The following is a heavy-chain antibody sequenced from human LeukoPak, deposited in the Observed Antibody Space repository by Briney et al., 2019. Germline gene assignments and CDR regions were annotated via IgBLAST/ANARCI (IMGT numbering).Heavy chain of an antibody. Sequence: GGSLRLSCAASGFTFSSYSMNWVRQAPGKGLEWVSYISSSSSTIYYADSVKGRFTISRDNAKNTLYLQMNSLRAEDTAVYYCARARDSSGYYFGLWGQGTLVTVSS. CDR1: GFTFSSYS. CDR3: ARARDSSGYYFGL. J-gene: IGHJ4*02. V-gene: IGHV3-48*04. CDR2: ISSSSSTI. D-gene: IGHD3-22*01.